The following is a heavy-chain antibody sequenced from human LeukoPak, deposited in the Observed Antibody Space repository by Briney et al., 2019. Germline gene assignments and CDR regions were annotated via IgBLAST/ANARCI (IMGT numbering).Heavy chain of an antibody. CDR2: IYTSGST. Sequence: SETLSLTCTVSGGSISSYYWSWIRQPAGKGLEWIGRIYTSGSTNYNPSLKSRVTISVDTSKNQFSLKLSSVTAADTAVYYCARDGGSYFGSPNFDYWGQGTLVTVSS. D-gene: IGHD1-26*01. J-gene: IGHJ4*02. CDR3: ARDGGSYFGSPNFDY. CDR1: GGSISSYY. V-gene: IGHV4-4*07.